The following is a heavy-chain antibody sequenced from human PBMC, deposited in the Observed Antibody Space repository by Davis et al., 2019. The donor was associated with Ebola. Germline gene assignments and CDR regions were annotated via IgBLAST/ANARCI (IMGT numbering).Heavy chain of an antibody. Sequence: ASVKVSCKASGGTFSSYGISWVRQAPGQGLEWMGWISAYNGNTNYAQKLQGRVTMTTDTSTSTAYMELRSLRSDDTAVYYCARGITMVRGRDWFDPWGQGTLVTVSS. V-gene: IGHV1-18*01. D-gene: IGHD3-10*01. CDR2: ISAYNGNT. CDR1: GGTFSSYG. J-gene: IGHJ5*02. CDR3: ARGITMVRGRDWFDP.